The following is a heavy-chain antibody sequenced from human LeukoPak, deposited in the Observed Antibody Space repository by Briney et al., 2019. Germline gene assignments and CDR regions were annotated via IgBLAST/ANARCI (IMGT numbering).Heavy chain of an antibody. CDR1: GFTFSSYS. CDR2: ISSSSSYI. Sequence: GGSLRLSCAASGFTFSSYSMNWVRQAPGKGLEWVSSISSSSSYIYYADSVKGRFTISRDNAKNSLYLQMNSLRAEDTAVYYCAPELWSGYYRWSSWGQGTLVTVSS. D-gene: IGHD3-3*01. J-gene: IGHJ5*02. V-gene: IGHV3-21*01. CDR3: APELWSGYYRWSS.